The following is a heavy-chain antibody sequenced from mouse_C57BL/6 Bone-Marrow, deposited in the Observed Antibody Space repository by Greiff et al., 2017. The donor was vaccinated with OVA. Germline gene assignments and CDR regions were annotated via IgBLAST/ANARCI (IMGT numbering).Heavy chain of an antibody. J-gene: IGHJ4*01. CDR3: ADYDSSPYYAMDD. D-gene: IGHD1-1*01. CDR1: GYTFTSYW. Sequence: QVQLQQPGAELVKPGASVKMSCKASGYTFTSYWITWVKQRPGQGLEWIGDISPGSGSTNYNEKFKSKATLTVDTSSSTAYMQLSSLTSEDSAVYYCADYDSSPYYAMDDWGQGTSVTVSS. CDR2: ISPGSGST. V-gene: IGHV1-55*01.